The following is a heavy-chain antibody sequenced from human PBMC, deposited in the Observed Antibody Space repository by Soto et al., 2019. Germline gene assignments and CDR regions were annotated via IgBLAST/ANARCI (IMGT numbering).Heavy chain of an antibody. V-gene: IGHV6-1*01. J-gene: IGHJ6*02. CDR2: TYYRSKWYN. Sequence: TRSLTCAISGDSVSSNSAAWNWIRQSPSRGLEWLGRTYYRSKWYNDYAVSVKSRITINPDTSKNQFSLQLNSVTPEDTAVYYCARGSLLRFLESFQMTDVLYGMDVWGQGTTVTVSS. CDR1: GDSVSSNSAA. D-gene: IGHD3-3*01. CDR3: ARGSLLRFLESFQMTDVLYGMDV.